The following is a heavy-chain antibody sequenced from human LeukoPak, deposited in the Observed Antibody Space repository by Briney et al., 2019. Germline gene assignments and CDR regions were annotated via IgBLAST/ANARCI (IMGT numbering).Heavy chain of an antibody. CDR1: GFTFSSYA. Sequence: PGGSLRLSCAASGFTFSSYAMSWVRQAPGKGPDWVSFINGNSHVTYYADSVKGRFTISRDNAKNSLFLQLNSLRAEDTAVYYCARGCSSTFGGVIVIGNWFDPWGQGTLVTVSS. V-gene: IGHV3-48*01. J-gene: IGHJ5*02. D-gene: IGHD3-16*02. CDR2: INGNSHVT. CDR3: ARGCSSTFGGVIVIGNWFDP.